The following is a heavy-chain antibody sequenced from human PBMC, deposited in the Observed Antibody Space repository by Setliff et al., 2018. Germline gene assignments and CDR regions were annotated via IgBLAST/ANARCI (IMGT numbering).Heavy chain of an antibody. CDR1: GGSISSGSYY. CDR3: ARDPVVVVAAMSDAFDI. Sequence: SETLSLTCTVSGGSISSGSYYWSWIRQPAGKGLEWIGHIYTSGSTNYNPSLKSRVTISVDTSKNQFSLKLSSVTAADTAVYYCARDPVVVVAAMSDAFDIWGQGTMVT. D-gene: IGHD2-15*01. V-gene: IGHV4-61*09. J-gene: IGHJ3*02. CDR2: IYTSGST.